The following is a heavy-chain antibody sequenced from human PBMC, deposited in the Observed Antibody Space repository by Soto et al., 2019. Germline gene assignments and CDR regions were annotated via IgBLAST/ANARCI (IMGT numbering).Heavy chain of an antibody. Sequence: GGSLRLSCAASGFTFSSYSMNWVRQAPGKGLEWVSYISSSSSTIYYADSVKGRFTISRDNAKNSLYLQMNSLRAEDTAVYYCARDRFPGYSYGYDGIDSWGQGALVTVSS. V-gene: IGHV3-48*01. D-gene: IGHD5-18*01. CDR3: ARDRFPGYSYGYDGIDS. J-gene: IGHJ4*02. CDR1: GFTFSSYS. CDR2: ISSSSSTI.